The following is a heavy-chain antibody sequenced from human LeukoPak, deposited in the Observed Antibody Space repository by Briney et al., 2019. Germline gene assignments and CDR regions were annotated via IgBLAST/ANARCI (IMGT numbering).Heavy chain of an antibody. Sequence: GGSLRLSCAASEFTFSNYGMHWVRQAPGKGLELVAVISYDGSNKYYADSVKGRFTISRDNSKNTLYLQMNSLRAEDTAVYYCAKDLARQLGYYYYYGMDVWGQGTTVTVSS. D-gene: IGHD6-6*01. CDR1: EFTFSNYG. V-gene: IGHV3-30*18. CDR3: AKDLARQLGYYYYYGMDV. CDR2: ISYDGSNK. J-gene: IGHJ6*02.